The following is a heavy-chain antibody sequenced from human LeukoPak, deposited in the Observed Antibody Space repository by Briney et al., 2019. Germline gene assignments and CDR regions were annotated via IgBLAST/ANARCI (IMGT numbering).Heavy chain of an antibody. V-gene: IGHV4-39*07. CDR2: IYYSGST. D-gene: IGHD6-19*01. J-gene: IGHJ6*03. CDR3: ARVNLSIAVAGYYYYYMDV. Sequence: SETLSLTCTVSGGSISSNNYYWGWIRQPPGRGPEWIGSIYYSGSTYYNPSLKSRVTISVDTSKNQFSLKLSSVTAADTAVYYCARVNLSIAVAGYYYYYMDVWGKGTTVTVSS. CDR1: GGSISSNNYY.